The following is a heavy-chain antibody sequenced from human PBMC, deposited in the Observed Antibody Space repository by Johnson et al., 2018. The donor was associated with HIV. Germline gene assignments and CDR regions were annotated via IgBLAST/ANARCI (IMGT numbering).Heavy chain of an antibody. Sequence: LVESGGGVVQPGRSLRLSCTASGFTFSNYGMHWVRQAPGKGLEWVAVISFDGSNKYYADSVKGLSTISRDNSNNTLFLQMNSLRADDTGVYYCAKDKFMFLDNPVDAFDVWGQGTMVTFSS. V-gene: IGHV3-30*18. CDR1: GFTFSNYG. CDR3: AKDKFMFLDNPVDAFDV. J-gene: IGHJ3*01. D-gene: IGHD3/OR15-3a*01. CDR2: ISFDGSNK.